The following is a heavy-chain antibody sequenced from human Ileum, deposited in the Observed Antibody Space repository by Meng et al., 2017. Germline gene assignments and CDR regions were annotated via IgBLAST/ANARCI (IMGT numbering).Heavy chain of an antibody. Sequence: QVQLVQSGAAVKKPGASVKVSGKASGYTFTRYAMHWVRQAPGQRLEWMGWINTGNGDAKYSQRFQGRVTITRDTSASTVYMELSSLRSEDTTVYYCARGHQNYDILTGSYWGQGTLVTVSS. J-gene: IGHJ4*02. CDR3: ARGHQNYDILTGSY. CDR1: GYTFTRYA. CDR2: INTGNGDA. V-gene: IGHV1-3*04. D-gene: IGHD3-9*01.